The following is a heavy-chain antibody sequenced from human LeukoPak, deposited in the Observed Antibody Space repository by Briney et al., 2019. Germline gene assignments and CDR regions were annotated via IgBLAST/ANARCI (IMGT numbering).Heavy chain of an antibody. CDR3: ARDGDDSSGYYFRPVYYFDY. J-gene: IGHJ4*02. CDR1: GYSLTGHY. V-gene: IGHV1-2*02. D-gene: IGHD3-22*01. Sequence: ASVKVSCKPSGYSLTGHYMHWVRQAPGQGLEWMGWINPNSGGTNYAQKLQGRVTMTTDTSTSTAYMELRSLRSDDTAVYYCARDGDDSSGYYFRPVYYFDYWGQGTLVTVSS. CDR2: INPNSGGT.